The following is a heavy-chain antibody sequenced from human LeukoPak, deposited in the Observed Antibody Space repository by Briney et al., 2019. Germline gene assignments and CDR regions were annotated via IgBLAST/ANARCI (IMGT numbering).Heavy chain of an antibody. Sequence: AGGSLRLSCAASGFTLSSYGMSWVRQAPGKGLEWVSSITGSSGYTYYADSVRGRFAISRDNSKNTVFLQMSSLRAEDTAVYYCAKTYYFDSSGYWSAYYFDKWGQGTHVTVSS. CDR3: AKTYYFDSSGYWSAYYFDK. V-gene: IGHV3-23*01. J-gene: IGHJ4*02. CDR1: GFTLSSYG. CDR2: ITGSSGYT. D-gene: IGHD3-22*01.